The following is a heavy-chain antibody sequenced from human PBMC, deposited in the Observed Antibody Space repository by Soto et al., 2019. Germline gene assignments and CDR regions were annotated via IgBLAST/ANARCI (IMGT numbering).Heavy chain of an antibody. J-gene: IGHJ6*02. CDR1: GYTFTSYG. CDR3: ARDRFGCSGTSCYADYYYYGMGV. Sequence: ASVKVSCKASGYTFTSYGISWVRQAPGQGLEWMGWISAYNGNTNYAQKLQGRVTMTTDTSTSTAYMELRSLRSDDTAVYYCARDRFGCSGTSCYADYYYYGMGVWGQGTTVTVSS. D-gene: IGHD2-2*01. V-gene: IGHV1-18*01. CDR2: ISAYNGNT.